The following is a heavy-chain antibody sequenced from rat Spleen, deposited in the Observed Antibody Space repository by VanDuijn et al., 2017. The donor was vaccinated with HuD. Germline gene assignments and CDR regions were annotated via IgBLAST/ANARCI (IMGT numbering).Heavy chain of an antibody. V-gene: IGHV4-2*01. CDR2: SNKDSSTM. D-gene: IGHD1-11*01. J-gene: IGHJ2*01. CDR1: GFNFNDYW. CDR3: ARAPYGGYDY. Sequence: EVKLVESGGGLVQPGRSLKLSCAASGFNFNDYWMAWVRQAPGKGLEWIGESNKDSSTMNYTPSLKDKFTISRDNAQNTLYLQMSKLGSNDTAVYYCARAPYGGYDYWGQGVMVTVSS.